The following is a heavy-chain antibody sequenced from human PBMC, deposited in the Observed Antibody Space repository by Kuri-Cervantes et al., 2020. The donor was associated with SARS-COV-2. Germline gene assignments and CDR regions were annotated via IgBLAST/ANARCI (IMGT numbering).Heavy chain of an antibody. CDR1: GGSISSSSYY. J-gene: IGHJ6*03. D-gene: IGHD7-27*01. CDR3: ARTQLGMNMDV. V-gene: IGHV4-39*01. CDR2: IYYSGST. Sequence: SETLSLTCTASGGSISSSSYYWGWIRQPPGKGLEWIGSIYYSGSTYYNPSLKSRVTISVDTSKNQFSLKLSSVTAADTAVYYCARTQLGMNMDVWGKGTTVTVSS.